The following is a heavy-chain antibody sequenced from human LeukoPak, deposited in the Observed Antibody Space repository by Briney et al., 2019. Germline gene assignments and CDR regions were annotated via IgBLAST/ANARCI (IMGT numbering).Heavy chain of an antibody. D-gene: IGHD2-15*01. CDR3: ARGGGYYPIDY. V-gene: IGHV3-53*01. CDR2: LYSDGRT. CDR1: GFTVNSNY. J-gene: IGHJ4*02. Sequence: GGSLRLSCAASGFTVNSNYMNWVRQAPGKGLEWVSVLYSDGRTYYADSVKGRFTISRDTSKNKLYLQVNSLRAEDTAVYYCARGGGYYPIDYWGQGTLVTVSS.